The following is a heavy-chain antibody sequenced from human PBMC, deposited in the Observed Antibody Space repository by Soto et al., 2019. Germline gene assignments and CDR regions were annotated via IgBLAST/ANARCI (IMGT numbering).Heavy chain of an antibody. D-gene: IGHD6-13*01. CDR1: GGSISSSSYY. V-gene: IGHV4-39*01. CDR3: ARRADYYYHGMDV. CDR2: IYYSGST. J-gene: IGHJ6*02. Sequence: SETLSLTCTVSGGSISSSSYYWGWIRQPPGKGLEWIGSIYYSGSTYYNPSLKSRVTISVDTSKNQFSLKLSSVTAADTAVYYCARRADYYYHGMDVCGQGTTVTVSS.